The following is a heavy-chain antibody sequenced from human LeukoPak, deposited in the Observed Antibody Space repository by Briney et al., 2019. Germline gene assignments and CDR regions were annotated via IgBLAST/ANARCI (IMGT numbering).Heavy chain of an antibody. Sequence: GGSLRLSCAASGFTFDDYAMHWVRHAPGKGLEWVSGISWNSSSIGYADSVKGRFTISRDNAKNSLYLQMNSLRAEDTALYYCAKEGQDIVVVVAATSLGFYFDYWGQGTLVTVSS. D-gene: IGHD2-15*01. CDR1: GFTFDDYA. CDR2: ISWNSSSI. V-gene: IGHV3-9*01. CDR3: AKEGQDIVVVVAATSLGFYFDY. J-gene: IGHJ4*02.